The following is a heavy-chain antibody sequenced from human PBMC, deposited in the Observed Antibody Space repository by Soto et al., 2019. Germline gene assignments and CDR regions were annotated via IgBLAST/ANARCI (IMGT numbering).Heavy chain of an antibody. J-gene: IGHJ4*02. CDR2: TYYRSKWFN. CDR1: GASVSSNSAA. Sequence: PSQTLSLTCAISGASVSSNSAAWNWIRQSPSRGLEWLGRTYYRSKWFNDHAISVNCRRAINPDSPKNHFSLHLNSVSHDDTAVYYCARTLRGPGVKYIDFWGQGTLVTVST. V-gene: IGHV6-1*01. CDR3: ARTLRGPGVKYIDF. D-gene: IGHD3-10*01.